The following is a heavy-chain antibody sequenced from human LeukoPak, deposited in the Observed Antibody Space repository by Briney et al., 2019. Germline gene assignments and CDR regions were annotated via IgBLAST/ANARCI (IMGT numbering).Heavy chain of an antibody. Sequence: PGGSLRLSCTASGFTFGDYAMSWVRQAPGKGLEWVSAISGSGGSTYYADSVKGRFTISRDNSKNTLYLQMNSLRAEDTAVYYCATRDFGVVLVDYWGQGTLVTVSS. J-gene: IGHJ4*02. CDR1: GFTFGDYA. D-gene: IGHD3-3*01. CDR3: ATRDFGVVLVDY. V-gene: IGHV3-23*01. CDR2: ISGSGGST.